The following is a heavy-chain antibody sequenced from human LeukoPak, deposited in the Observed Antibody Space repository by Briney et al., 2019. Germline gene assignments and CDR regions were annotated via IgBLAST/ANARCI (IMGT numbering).Heavy chain of an antibody. D-gene: IGHD4-11*01. Sequence: PGGSLRLSCAASGLTVSSNYMSWVRQAPGKGLEWVSVIYSGGNTYYADSVKGRFTISRDNSKNTLYLQMNSLRAEDTAVYYCARTYDYSNYFDYWGQGTLVTVSS. CDR3: ARTYDYSNYFDY. V-gene: IGHV3-53*01. CDR2: IYSGGNT. J-gene: IGHJ4*02. CDR1: GLTVSSNY.